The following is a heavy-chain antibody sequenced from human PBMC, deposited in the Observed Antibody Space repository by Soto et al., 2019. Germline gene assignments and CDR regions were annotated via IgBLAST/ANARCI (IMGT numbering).Heavy chain of an antibody. CDR1: GGCIGNVDYS. Sequence: SQTLSLTCTACGGCIGNVDYSWSCVRQPPWKGLEWIGYIHHSGTTYYNPSLSSRVTISVDGSNNQFSLKLTSMTAADTAVYYCATVIPDARYFAYWGQGILVTVS. CDR2: IHHSGTT. V-gene: IGHV4-30-2*01. D-gene: IGHD3-16*02. J-gene: IGHJ4*02. CDR3: ATVIPDARYFAY.